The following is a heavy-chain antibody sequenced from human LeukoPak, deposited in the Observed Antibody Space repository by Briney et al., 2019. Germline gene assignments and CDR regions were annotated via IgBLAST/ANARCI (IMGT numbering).Heavy chain of an antibody. CDR3: ANDYGDHRTPYY. V-gene: IGHV3-30*18. CDR1: GFTFSSYG. D-gene: IGHD4-17*01. J-gene: IGHJ4*02. CDR2: ISYDGSNK. Sequence: GRSLRLSCAASGFTFSSYGMHWVRQAPDMGLEWVAVISYDGSNKYYADSVKGRFTISRDNSKNTLYLQMNSLRAEDTAVYYCANDYGDHRTPYYWGQGTLVTVSS.